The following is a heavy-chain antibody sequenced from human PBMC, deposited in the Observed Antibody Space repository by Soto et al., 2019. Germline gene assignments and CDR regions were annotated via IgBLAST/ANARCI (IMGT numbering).Heavy chain of an antibody. CDR1: GYRFSIYW. J-gene: IGHJ5*02. D-gene: IGHD3-10*01. Sequence: GETLKISCKGSGYRFSIYWIGWVRQMPWKGLEWVGNIYPGDSRSTYSPSYQGQVIISADKSIDTAYLQWSSLKASDTAMYYCARLLRGVIITPGIGWFDPWGQGTLVTVSS. V-gene: IGHV5-51*01. CDR2: IYPGDSRS. CDR3: ARLLRGVIITPGIGWFDP.